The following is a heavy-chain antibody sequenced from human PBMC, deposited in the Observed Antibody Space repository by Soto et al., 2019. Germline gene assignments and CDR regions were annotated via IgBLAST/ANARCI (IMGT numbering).Heavy chain of an antibody. CDR1: GGAISSGGYY. D-gene: IGHD4-17*01. V-gene: IGHV4-31*03. Sequence: TLALTCTVSGGAISSGGYYWSWIRQHPGKGLEWIGYIYYSGSTYYNPSLKSRVTISVETSKNQFSLKLSSVTAADTAVYYCAREGPTTVTSHGMDVWGQGTTVTVPS. J-gene: IGHJ6*02. CDR2: IYYSGST. CDR3: AREGPTTVTSHGMDV.